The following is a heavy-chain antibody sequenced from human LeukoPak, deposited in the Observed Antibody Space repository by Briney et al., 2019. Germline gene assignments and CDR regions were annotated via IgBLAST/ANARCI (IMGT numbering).Heavy chain of an antibody. D-gene: IGHD6-13*01. V-gene: IGHV3-48*03. CDR1: GFNFSSYE. CDR2: ISTSGSTI. CDR3: AREEGSSSWYYDY. Sequence: TGGSLRLSCAASGFNFSSYEMIWVRQAPGKGLEWVSYISTSGSTIYYGDSVEGRFTISRDNAMNSLYLQMNSLRAEDTAVYYCAREEGSSSWYYDYWGQGTLVTVSS. J-gene: IGHJ4*02.